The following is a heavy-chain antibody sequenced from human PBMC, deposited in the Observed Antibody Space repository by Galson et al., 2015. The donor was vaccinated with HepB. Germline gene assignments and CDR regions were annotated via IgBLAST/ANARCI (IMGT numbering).Heavy chain of an antibody. CDR1: GFTFSSYG. V-gene: IGHV3-30*18. D-gene: IGHD6-19*01. J-gene: IGHJ4*02. CDR3: AKALQWLVSRGTTIDY. Sequence: SLRLSCAASGFTFSSYGMHWVRQAPGKGLEWVAIISYDGSNKYYADSVEGRFTISRDNSKNTLYLQMNSLRAEDTAVYYCAKALQWLVSRGTTIDYWGQGTLVTVSS. CDR2: ISYDGSNK.